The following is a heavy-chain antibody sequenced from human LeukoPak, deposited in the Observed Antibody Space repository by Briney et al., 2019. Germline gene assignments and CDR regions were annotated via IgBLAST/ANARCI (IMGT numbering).Heavy chain of an antibody. CDR3: ASRDFYYHGTGKDY. CDR1: GGSISSSSYY. D-gene: IGHD3-10*01. J-gene: IGHJ4*02. CDR2: IYYSGST. V-gene: IGHV4-39*01. Sequence: SETLSLTCTVSGGSISSSSYYWGWIRQPPGKGLEWIGSIYYSGSTYYNPSLKSRVTISVDTSKNQFSLKLSSVTAADTAVYYCASRDFYYHGTGKDYWGQGTLVTVSS.